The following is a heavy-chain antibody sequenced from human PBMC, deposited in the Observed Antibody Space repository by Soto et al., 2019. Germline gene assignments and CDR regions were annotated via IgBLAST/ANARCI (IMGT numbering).Heavy chain of an antibody. J-gene: IGHJ4*02. CDR2: INWNGGST. CDR3: ARDLTYYDILTGPLDY. CDR1: GFAFDDYG. D-gene: IGHD3-9*01. Sequence: GGSLRLSCAASGFAFDDYGMSWVRQAPGKGLEWVSGINWNGGSTGYADSVKGRFTISRDNAKNSLYLQMNSLRAEDTALYYCARDLTYYDILTGPLDYWGQGTLVTVSS. V-gene: IGHV3-20*04.